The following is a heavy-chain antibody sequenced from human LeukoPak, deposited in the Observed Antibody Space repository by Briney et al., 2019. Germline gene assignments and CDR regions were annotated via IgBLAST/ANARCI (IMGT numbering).Heavy chain of an antibody. V-gene: IGHV4-39*01. CDR3: VRRQLLDHDGFDI. J-gene: IGHJ3*02. CDR2: IYYSGSS. D-gene: IGHD2-2*01. CDR1: GFTFSNYA. Sequence: PGGSLRLSCAASGFTFSNYAVSWVRQPPGKGLEWIGSIYYSGSSYYNPSLKSRVTISVDTSKNQFSLKLSSVTAADTAMYYCVRRQLLDHDGFDIWGQGTMVTVSS.